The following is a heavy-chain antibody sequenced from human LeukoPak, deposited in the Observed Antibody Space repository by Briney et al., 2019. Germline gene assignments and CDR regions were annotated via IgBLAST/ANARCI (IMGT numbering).Heavy chain of an antibody. CDR1: GGSISSGSYY. J-gene: IGHJ5*01. D-gene: IGHD6-13*01. CDR3: VRDPGGYSSSWYDS. V-gene: IGHV4-61*02. CDR2: IYTSGST. Sequence: PSQTLSLTCTVSGGSISSGSYYWSWIRQPAGKGLEWIGRIYTSGSTNYNPSLKSRVTISVDTSKNQFSLKLSSVTAADTVVYYCVRDPGGYSSSWYDSWGQGTLVTVSS.